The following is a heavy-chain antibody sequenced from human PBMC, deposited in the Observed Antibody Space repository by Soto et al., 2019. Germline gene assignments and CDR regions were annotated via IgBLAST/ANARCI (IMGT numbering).Heavy chain of an antibody. Sequence: ASVKVSCKASGYTFTGYYMHWVRQAPGQGLEWMGWINPNSGGTNYAQKFQGWVTITRATSISTAYMRLSRRRSEDTAVYYCERAGYFRMDAVDIWGQGTMVTVSS. CDR3: ERAGYFRMDAVDI. CDR1: GYTFTGYY. V-gene: IGHV1-2*04. CDR2: INPNSGGT. D-gene: IGHD3-9*01. J-gene: IGHJ3*02.